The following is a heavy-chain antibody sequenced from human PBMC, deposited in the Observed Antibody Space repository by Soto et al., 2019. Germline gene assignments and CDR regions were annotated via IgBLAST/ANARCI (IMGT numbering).Heavy chain of an antibody. V-gene: IGHV3-48*03. Sequence: EVQLVESGGDLVQPGGSLRLSCAASGFTFRSYEMNWVRQVPGKGLEWLSYIDASGGTTYYADSVRGRFTISRDNAKNSLYLQMNSLRAEDTAVYYCARGLGDNVGKLAYYFGLDVWGQGTTVTVSS. D-gene: IGHD6-6*01. CDR3: ARGLGDNVGKLAYYFGLDV. CDR2: IDASGGTT. CDR1: GFTFRSYE. J-gene: IGHJ6*02.